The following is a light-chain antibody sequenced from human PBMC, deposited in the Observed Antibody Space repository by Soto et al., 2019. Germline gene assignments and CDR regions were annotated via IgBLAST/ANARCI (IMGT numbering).Light chain of an antibody. CDR3: QQYLSTPFT. CDR1: QTLFYTSSNKNY. Sequence: DIVMTQSPDSLALSLGERATIHCKSSQTLFYTSSNKNYLAWYQQRPGQPPKLVIYWASDRESGVPNRFSGSGSGTDFTLTISGLQAEDVALYYCQQYLSTPFTFGPGTKVDIK. V-gene: IGKV4-1*01. CDR2: WAS. J-gene: IGKJ3*01.